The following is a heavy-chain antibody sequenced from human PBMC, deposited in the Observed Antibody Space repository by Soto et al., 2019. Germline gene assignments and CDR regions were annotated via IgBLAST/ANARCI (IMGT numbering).Heavy chain of an antibody. D-gene: IGHD3-22*01. Sequence: PGGSLRLSCAASGFGVSNNYMSWVRQAPGKGLEWVSAINSGGNTYYADSVKGRFTISRDNSKNTAYLQMSSLRPEDTAVYYCVKGEYYYDGSAYYPFDYWGQGTLVTVSS. V-gene: IGHV3-66*01. J-gene: IGHJ4*02. CDR3: VKGEYYYDGSAYYPFDY. CDR1: GFGVSNNY. CDR2: INSGGNT.